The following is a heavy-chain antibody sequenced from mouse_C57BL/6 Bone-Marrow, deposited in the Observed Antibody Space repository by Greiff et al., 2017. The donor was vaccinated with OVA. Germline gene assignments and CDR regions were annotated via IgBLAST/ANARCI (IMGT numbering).Heavy chain of an antibody. D-gene: IGHD1-1*01. CDR1: GFTFSDYG. CDR3: ARGSSPRYFDV. CDR2: IRSGSSTI. Sequence: ESGGGLVKPGGSLKLSCAASGFTFSDYGMHWVRQAPEKGLEWVAYIRSGSSTIYYADTVKGRLPIPRENAKNTLFLQMTSLRSDDTAMYYCARGSSPRYFDVWGTGTTVTVSS. J-gene: IGHJ1*03. V-gene: IGHV5-17*01.